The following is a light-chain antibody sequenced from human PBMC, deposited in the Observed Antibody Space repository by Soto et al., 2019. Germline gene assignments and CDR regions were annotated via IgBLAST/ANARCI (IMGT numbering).Light chain of an antibody. J-gene: IGKJ3*01. CDR1: QRVSSH. Sequence: ETVMTQSPVTLSVSPGDTATLSCRASQRVSSHLAWYQQRPGQAPRLLIKAASTRATGIPVRFSGSGSETEFTLTIRSLQSEDFGLYYCQQLQRTPFTFGPGTTVDV. CDR2: AAS. V-gene: IGKV3-15*01. CDR3: QQLQRTPFT.